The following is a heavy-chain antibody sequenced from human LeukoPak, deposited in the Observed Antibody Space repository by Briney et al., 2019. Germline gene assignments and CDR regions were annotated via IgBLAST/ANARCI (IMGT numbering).Heavy chain of an antibody. D-gene: IGHD6-13*01. CDR3: AKGAAAGKVDWFDP. CDR1: GFTFSNFA. V-gene: IGHV3-23*01. J-gene: IGHJ5*02. CDR2: ITGYGAT. Sequence: GGSLRLSCAASGFTFSNFAMMWVRQAPGTGLQWVSTITGYGATFYADSVRGRFTIFRDTSMNTLFLQMNSLGAEDTAVYYCAKGAAAGKVDWFDPWGQGTLVTVSS.